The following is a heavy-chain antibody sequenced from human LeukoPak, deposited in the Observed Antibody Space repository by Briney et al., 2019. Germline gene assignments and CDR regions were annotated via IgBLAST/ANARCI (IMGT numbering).Heavy chain of an antibody. CDR3: AREWSGDSSGYYYVHFSY. CDR1: GGTFSSYA. V-gene: IGHV1-69*13. D-gene: IGHD3-22*01. Sequence: ASVKVSCKASGGTFSSYAISWVRQAPGQGLEWMGGIIPIFGTANYAQKFQGRVTITADESTSTAYMELSSLRPEDTAVYYCAREWSGDSSGYYYVHFSYWGQGTLVTVSS. J-gene: IGHJ4*02. CDR2: IIPIFGTA.